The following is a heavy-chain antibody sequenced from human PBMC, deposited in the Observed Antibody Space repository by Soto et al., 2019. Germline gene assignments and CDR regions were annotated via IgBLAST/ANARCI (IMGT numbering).Heavy chain of an antibody. CDR1: GGSISSGDYY. V-gene: IGHV4-30-4*01. J-gene: IGHJ4*02. CDR3: ARDPVQLWSHFDY. D-gene: IGHD5-18*01. Sequence: TLSLTCTVSGGSISSGDYYWSWIRQPPGKGLEWIGYIYYSGSTYYNPSLKSRVTISVDTSKNQFSLKLSSVTAADTAVYYCARDPVQLWSHFDYWGQGTLVTVSS. CDR2: IYYSGST.